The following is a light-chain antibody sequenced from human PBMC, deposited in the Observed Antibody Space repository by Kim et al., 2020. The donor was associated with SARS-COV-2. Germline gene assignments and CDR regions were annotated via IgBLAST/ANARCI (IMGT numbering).Light chain of an antibody. J-gene: IGLJ1*01. Sequence: AHGHTARITCGGNNIGSKNVHWYQQKPGQAPVLVIYRDNDRPSGIPERFSGSNSGNTATLTISRAQAGDEADYYCQVWDTDSSTYVFGTGTKVTVL. CDR3: QVWDTDSSTYV. CDR2: RDN. CDR1: NIGSKN. V-gene: IGLV3-9*01.